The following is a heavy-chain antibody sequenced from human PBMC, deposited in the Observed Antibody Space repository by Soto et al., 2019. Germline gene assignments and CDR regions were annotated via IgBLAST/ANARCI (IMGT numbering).Heavy chain of an antibody. V-gene: IGHV1-69*01. Sequence: QVQLVQSGAEVKKPGSSVKVSCKASGDTFSSYAISWVRQAPGQGLEWMGGIIPIFGTANYAQKFQGRVTITADESTSTAYMELRSLRSDDTSVYCGARDGSGYRSRASPRDVWGEGTAVPGSS. CDR1: GDTFSSYA. D-gene: IGHD3-22*01. CDR2: IIPIFGTA. J-gene: IGHJ6*04. CDR3: ARDGSGYRSRASPRDV.